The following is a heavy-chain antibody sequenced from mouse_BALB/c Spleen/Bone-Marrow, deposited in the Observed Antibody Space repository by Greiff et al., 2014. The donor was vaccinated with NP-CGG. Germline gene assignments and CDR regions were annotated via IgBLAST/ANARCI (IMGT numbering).Heavy chain of an antibody. Sequence: VQLKESGPELVKPGASMKISCKASGYSFTGYTMKWGKQSHGKNLEWIGLINPYNGGSSYNQKFKGKATLTVDKSSSTAYMELLSLTSEDSAVYYCARWDYYGYAFDFWGQGTSVTVSS. D-gene: IGHD1-1*01. J-gene: IGHJ4*01. CDR2: INPYNGGS. CDR3: ARWDYYGYAFDF. V-gene: IGHV1-31*01. CDR1: GYSFTGYT.